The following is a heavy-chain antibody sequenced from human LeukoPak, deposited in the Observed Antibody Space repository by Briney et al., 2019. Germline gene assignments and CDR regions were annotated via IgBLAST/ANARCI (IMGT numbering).Heavy chain of an antibody. CDR3: AKIDSSSSPDY. Sequence: EGSLRLSCAVSGITLSNYGMSWVRQAPGKGLEWVSAISGSGGSTYYADSVKGRFTISRDNSKNTLYLQMNSLRAEDTAVYYCAKIDSSSSPDYWGQGTLVTVSS. CDR2: ISGSGGST. J-gene: IGHJ4*02. CDR1: GITLSNYG. V-gene: IGHV3-23*01. D-gene: IGHD6-13*01.